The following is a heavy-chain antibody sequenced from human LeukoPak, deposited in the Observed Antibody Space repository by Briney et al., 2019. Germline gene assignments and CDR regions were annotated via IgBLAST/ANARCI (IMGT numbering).Heavy chain of an antibody. V-gene: IGHV3-23*01. J-gene: IGHJ3*02. CDR2: ISGSGGST. Sequence: PGGSLRLSCAASGFTVSSNYVSWVRQAPGKGLEWVSAISGSGGSTYYADSVKGRFTISRDNSKNTLYLQMNSLRAEDTAVYYCAKDGVTMIVVAGDAFDIWGQGTMVTVSS. CDR1: GFTVSSNY. CDR3: AKDGVTMIVVAGDAFDI. D-gene: IGHD3-22*01.